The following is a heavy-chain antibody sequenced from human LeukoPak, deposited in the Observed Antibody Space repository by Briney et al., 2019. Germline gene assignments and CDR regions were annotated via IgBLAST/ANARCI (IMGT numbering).Heavy chain of an antibody. J-gene: IGHJ4*02. CDR1: GFTFSSYE. D-gene: IGHD4-17*01. V-gene: IGHV3-48*03. CDR2: ISSSGSTI. Sequence: GGSLRLSCAASGFTFSSYEMNWVRQAPGKGLEWVSYISSSGSTIYYADSVKSRFTISRDNAKNSLYLQMNSLRAEDTAVYYCAREVTYGANGDYFDYWGQGTLVTVSS. CDR3: AREVTYGANGDYFDY.